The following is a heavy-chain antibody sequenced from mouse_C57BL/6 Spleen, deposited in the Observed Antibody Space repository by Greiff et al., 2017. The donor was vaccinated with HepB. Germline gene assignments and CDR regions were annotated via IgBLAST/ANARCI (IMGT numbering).Heavy chain of an antibody. Sequence: VQLQQSGAELVRPGASVKLSCTASGFNIKDDYMHWVKQRPEQGLEWIGWIDPENGDTEYASKFQGKATITADTSSNTAYLQLSSLTSEDTAVYYCTTFDGYLFDYWGQGTTLTVSS. CDR3: TTFDGYLFDY. CDR2: IDPENGDT. D-gene: IGHD2-3*01. CDR1: GFNIKDDY. J-gene: IGHJ2*01. V-gene: IGHV14-4*01.